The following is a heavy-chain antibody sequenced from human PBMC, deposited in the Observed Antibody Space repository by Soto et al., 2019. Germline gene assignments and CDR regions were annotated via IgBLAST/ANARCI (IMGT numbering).Heavy chain of an antibody. J-gene: IGHJ3*02. CDR3: ARDQGPYYDFWSGYGLAFDI. CDR2: ISAYNGNT. CDR1: GYTFTSYG. V-gene: IGHV1-18*01. Sequence: ASVKVSCKASGYTFTSYGIGWVRQAPGQGLEWMGWISAYNGNTNYAQKLQGRVTMTTDTSTSTAYMELRSLRSDDTAVYYCARDQGPYYDFWSGYGLAFDIWGQGTMVTVSS. D-gene: IGHD3-3*01.